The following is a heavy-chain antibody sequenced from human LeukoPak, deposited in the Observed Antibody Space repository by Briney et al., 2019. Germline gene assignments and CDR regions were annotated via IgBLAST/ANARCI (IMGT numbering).Heavy chain of an antibody. Sequence: ASVKVSCKASGYTFTGYYIHWVRQAAGQGLEWMGRINPNNGGTNYAQKFQGRVTMTRDMSTSTAYMELSGLRSDDTAVYYCAGEDNSSGYRPFDIWGQGIMVTVPS. J-gene: IGHJ3*02. CDR3: AGEDNSSGYRPFDI. CDR2: INPNNGGT. CDR1: GYTFTGYY. V-gene: IGHV1-2*06. D-gene: IGHD3-22*01.